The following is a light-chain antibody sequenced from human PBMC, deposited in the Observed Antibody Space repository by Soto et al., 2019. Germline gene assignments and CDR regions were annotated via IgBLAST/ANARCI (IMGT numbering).Light chain of an antibody. CDR2: EVS. Sequence: QSVLTQPASVSVSPVRSITISCTGTSSDVGGYNYVSWYQQHPGKAPKLMIYEVSNRPSGVSDRFSGSKSGNTASLTISGLQAEDEADYYCGSYTSSRIYVFGAGTKVTVL. V-gene: IGLV2-14*01. CDR3: GSYTSSRIYV. CDR1: SSDVGGYNY. J-gene: IGLJ1*01.